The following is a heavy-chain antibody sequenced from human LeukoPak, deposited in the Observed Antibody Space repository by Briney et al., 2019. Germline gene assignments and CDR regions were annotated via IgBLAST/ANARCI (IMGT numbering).Heavy chain of an antibody. Sequence: PGGSLRLSCAASGFTFNNYAMHWVRQAPGKGLEWVSRLGYDGRGTNYADSVKGRFTISRDNAKNILYLQMNSLRADDTAVYFCAKRGVVIRGILVIGYHQEAYHYDFWGQGVLVTVSS. CDR3: AKRGVVIRGILVIGYHQEAYHYDF. J-gene: IGHJ4*02. D-gene: IGHD3-10*01. V-gene: IGHV3-74*01. CDR2: LGYDGRGT. CDR1: GFTFNNYA.